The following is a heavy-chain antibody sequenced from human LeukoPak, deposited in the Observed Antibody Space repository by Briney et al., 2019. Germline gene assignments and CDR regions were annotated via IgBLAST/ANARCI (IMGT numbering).Heavy chain of an antibody. D-gene: IGHD2-2*01. V-gene: IGHV3-33*01. CDR2: IWYDGSNK. J-gene: IGHJ6*02. CDR1: GFTFSSYG. CDR3: AREGFLGYCSSTSCLDYGMDV. Sequence: GRSLRLSCAASGFTFSSYGMHWVRQAPGKGLEWVAVIWYDGSNKYYADSVKGRFTISRDNSKNTLYLQMNSLRAEDTAVYYCAREGFLGYCSSTSCLDYGMDVWGQGTTVTVSS.